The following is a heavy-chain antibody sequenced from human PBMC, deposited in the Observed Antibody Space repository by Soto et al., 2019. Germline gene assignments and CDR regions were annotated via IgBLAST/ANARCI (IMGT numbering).Heavy chain of an antibody. D-gene: IGHD2-2*01. J-gene: IGHJ4*02. Sequence: PGGSLRLSCAASGFTFSNAWMSWVRQAPGKGLEWVGRIKSKTDGGTTDYAAPVKGRFTISRDDSKNTLYLQVNSLKTEDTAVYYCTTDPVYCSSTSCYDYWGQGTLVTVSS. CDR2: IKSKTDGGTT. CDR3: TTDPVYCSSTSCYDY. V-gene: IGHV3-15*01. CDR1: GFTFSNAW.